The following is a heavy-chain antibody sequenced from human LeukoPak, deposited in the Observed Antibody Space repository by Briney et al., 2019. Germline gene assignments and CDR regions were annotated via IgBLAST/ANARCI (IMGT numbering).Heavy chain of an antibody. V-gene: IGHV3-53*01. Sequence: GGSLRLSCAASGFTVSSNYMSWVRQAPGKGLEWVSVIYSGGSTYYADSVKGRFTISRDNSKNTLYLQMNSLRAEDTAVYYCAKDARGATNHWGTRYFDYWGQGTLVTVSS. D-gene: IGHD7-27*01. J-gene: IGHJ4*02. CDR3: AKDARGATNHWGTRYFDY. CDR1: GFTVSSNY. CDR2: IYSGGST.